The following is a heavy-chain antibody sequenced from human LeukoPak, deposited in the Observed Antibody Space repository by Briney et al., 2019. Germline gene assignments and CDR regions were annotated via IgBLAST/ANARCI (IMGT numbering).Heavy chain of an antibody. CDR3: ARGQRRLQDY. CDR1: GGSVSSDSYF. V-gene: IGHV4-61*01. CDR2: IYYSGST. Sequence: SETLSLTCTVSGGSVSSDSYFWTWIRQPPGKGLAWIGYIYYSGSTNYNPSLQSRVTISLDTSKSQISLKLSSVTAADTAVYYCARGQRRLQDYWGQGTLVTVSS. J-gene: IGHJ4*02.